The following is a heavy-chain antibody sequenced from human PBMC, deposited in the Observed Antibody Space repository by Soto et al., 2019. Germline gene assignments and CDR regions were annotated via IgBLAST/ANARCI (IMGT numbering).Heavy chain of an antibody. Sequence: PSETLSLTCSVSGGSVSSGGHYWSWIRQPPGKGLECIGCISDTGATNYNPSLKSRVTISADTSANQFSLRVNSVTAADTAIYYCARLPSRHWVDYWGQGTLVTVSS. CDR2: ISDTGAT. CDR1: GGSVSSGGHY. D-gene: IGHD3-16*01. CDR3: ARLPSRHWVDY. V-gene: IGHV4-61*08. J-gene: IGHJ4*02.